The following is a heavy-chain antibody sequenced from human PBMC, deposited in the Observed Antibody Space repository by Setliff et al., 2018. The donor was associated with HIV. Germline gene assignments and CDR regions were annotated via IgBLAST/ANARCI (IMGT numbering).Heavy chain of an antibody. Sequence: ASVKVSCKASGYTFTSYTMHWVRQAPGQRLEWMGWINAGNGNTKYSQKFQGRVTITRDTSASTAYMELSSLRSEDTAVYYCARRGGDTGYSYGARDAFDIWGQGTMVTVSS. D-gene: IGHD5-18*01. J-gene: IGHJ3*02. V-gene: IGHV1-3*01. CDR2: INAGNGNT. CDR1: GYTFTSYT. CDR3: ARRGGDTGYSYGARDAFDI.